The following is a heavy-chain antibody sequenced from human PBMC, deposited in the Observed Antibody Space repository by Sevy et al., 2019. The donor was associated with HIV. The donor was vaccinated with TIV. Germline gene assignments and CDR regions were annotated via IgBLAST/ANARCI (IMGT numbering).Heavy chain of an antibody. D-gene: IGHD3-10*01. J-gene: IGHJ4*02. Sequence: SETLSLTCTVSGGSISSNPYYWGWIRQPPGKGLEWIGSIFYSGNTYYNSSLKSRVTISVETSKNQFSLKLGSVTAADTAIYYCARAQLVRGEGMGGNFDYWGQGTLVTVSS. CDR3: ARAQLVRGEGMGGNFDY. CDR1: GGSISSNPYY. V-gene: IGHV4-39*01. CDR2: IFYSGNT.